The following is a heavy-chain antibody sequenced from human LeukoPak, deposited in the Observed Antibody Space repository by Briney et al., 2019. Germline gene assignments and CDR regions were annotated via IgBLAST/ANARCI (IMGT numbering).Heavy chain of an antibody. Sequence: GGSLRLSCAASAATFSSYWMHWVRQAPGKGLVWVSRINPDGSSTNYADSVKGRFTISRDNVKNTLYLQMNSLRAEDTAAYYCATPGIRDQYDFDSWGQGTLVTVSS. V-gene: IGHV3-74*01. CDR2: INPDGSST. CDR3: ATPGIRDQYDFDS. CDR1: AATFSSYW. J-gene: IGHJ4*02. D-gene: IGHD6-13*01.